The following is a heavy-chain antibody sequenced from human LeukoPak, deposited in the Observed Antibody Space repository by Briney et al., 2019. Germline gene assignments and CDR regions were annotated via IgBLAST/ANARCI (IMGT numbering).Heavy chain of an antibody. CDR1: GFTFSSYS. Sequence: KPGGSLRLSCAASGFTFSSYSMNWVRQAPGKGLEWVSYISSSSSSTISYADSVKGRFTISRDNAKNSLYLQMNSLRAEDTAVYYCARDRDYAYDYWGQGTLVAVSS. J-gene: IGHJ4*02. D-gene: IGHD5-12*01. V-gene: IGHV3-48*01. CDR3: ARDRDYAYDY. CDR2: ISSSSSSTI.